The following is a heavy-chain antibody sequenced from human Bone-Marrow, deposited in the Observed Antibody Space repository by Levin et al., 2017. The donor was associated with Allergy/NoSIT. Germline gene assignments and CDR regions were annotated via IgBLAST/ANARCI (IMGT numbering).Heavy chain of an antibody. V-gene: IGHV1-2*02. CDR3: ARGVDYGDYRGYGWFDP. CDR2: INPNSGGT. Sequence: GESLKISCKASGYTFTGYYMHWVRQAPGQGLEWMGWINPNSGGTNYAQKFQGRVTMTRDTSISTAYMELSRLRSDDTAVYYCARGVDYGDYRGYGWFDPWGQGTLVTVSS. J-gene: IGHJ5*02. CDR1: GYTFTGYY. D-gene: IGHD4-17*01.